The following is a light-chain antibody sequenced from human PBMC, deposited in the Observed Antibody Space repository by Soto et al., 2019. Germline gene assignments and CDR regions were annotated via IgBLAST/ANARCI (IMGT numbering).Light chain of an antibody. CDR3: AAWYHSLSRPV. V-gene: IGLV1-47*01. CDR2: RNN. J-gene: IGLJ2*01. Sequence: QSVLTQPPSASGTPGQRVTISCSGSSSNIGSNYVYWYQQLPGTAPKLLIYRNNQRPSGVHDRFSGSKSGTSASLAISVLRSENEADYYYAAWYHSLSRPVFGGGTKLTVL. CDR1: SSNIGSNY.